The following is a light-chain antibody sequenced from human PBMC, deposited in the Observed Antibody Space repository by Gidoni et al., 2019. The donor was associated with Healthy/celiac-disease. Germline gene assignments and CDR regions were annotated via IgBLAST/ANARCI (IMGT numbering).Light chain of an antibody. J-gene: IGKJ2*01. V-gene: IGKV3-20*01. CDR3: QQYGSSPVT. CDR2: GAS. Sequence: EIVLTQSPGTLSLSPGERATLSCRASQSVSSSYLAWYQQKPGQAPRLLIYGASSRATGIPDRFSGRGSGTDFTLTISRLEPEDFAVYYCQQYGSSPVTFXEGTKLEIK. CDR1: QSVSSSY.